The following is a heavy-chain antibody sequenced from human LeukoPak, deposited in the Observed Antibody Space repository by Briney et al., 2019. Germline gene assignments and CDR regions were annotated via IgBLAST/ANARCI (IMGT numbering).Heavy chain of an antibody. J-gene: IGHJ4*02. CDR2: IRSKANSYAA. CDR3: TRHDDYGDY. V-gene: IGHV3-73*01. CDR1: GFTFSGSA. Sequence: PGGCLRLSCAASGFTFSGSAMHWVRQASGKGLEWVGRIRSKANSYAAAYAASVKGRFTISRDDSKNTAYLQMNSLKTEDTAVYYCTRHDDYGDYWGQGTLVTVSS.